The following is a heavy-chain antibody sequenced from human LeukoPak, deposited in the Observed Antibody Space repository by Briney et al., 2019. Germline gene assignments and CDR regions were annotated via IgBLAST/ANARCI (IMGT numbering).Heavy chain of an antibody. V-gene: IGHV3-23*01. D-gene: IGHD4-23*01. Sequence: GGSLRLSCAASGFTFSSYAMSWLRQAPGKGLEWVSAISGNGGGTYYADSVKGRFTISRDKSKNTLYLQMNSLSAEDTAVYFCAKMSPYGGVGYWGQGTLVTVSS. J-gene: IGHJ4*02. CDR2: ISGNGGGT. CDR1: GFTFSSYA. CDR3: AKMSPYGGVGY.